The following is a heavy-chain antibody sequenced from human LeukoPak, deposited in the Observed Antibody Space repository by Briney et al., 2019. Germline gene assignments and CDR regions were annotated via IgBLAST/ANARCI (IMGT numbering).Heavy chain of an antibody. Sequence: GGSLRLSCAASGFTLSDYYMSWIRQAPGKGLEWGSYISSSGSTIYYADSVKGRFTISRDNAKNSLYLQMNSLRAEDTAVYYCARALYYYDSSGYSPRFDPWGQGTLVTVSS. J-gene: IGHJ5*02. CDR2: ISSSGSTI. CDR1: GFTLSDYY. CDR3: ARALYYYDSSGYSPRFDP. D-gene: IGHD3-22*01. V-gene: IGHV3-11*04.